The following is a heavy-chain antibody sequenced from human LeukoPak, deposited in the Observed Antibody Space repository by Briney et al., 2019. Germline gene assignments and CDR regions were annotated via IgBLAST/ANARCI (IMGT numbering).Heavy chain of an antibody. D-gene: IGHD3-22*01. J-gene: IGHJ4*02. CDR2: IWYDGSNR. CDR1: GFTFRNHG. Sequence: GGSLRLSCAASGFTFRNHGMHWVRQAPGKGLEWVAVIWYDGSNRYYTDSVKGRFTISRDNSKNSLYLQINSLKTEDTAVYYCARDSSGQGDYWGQGTLVTVSS. CDR3: ARDSSGQGDY. V-gene: IGHV3-33*01.